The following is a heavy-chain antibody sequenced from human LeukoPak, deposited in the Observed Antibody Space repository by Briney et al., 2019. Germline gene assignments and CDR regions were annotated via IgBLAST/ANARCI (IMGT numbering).Heavy chain of an antibody. CDR3: ARGNYDFAYDP. J-gene: IGHJ5*02. Sequence: GGSLRLSCAASGFIVSDFDMNWVRQAPGKGLEWVSYLSTSGSYIHYADSVKGRFTISRDAGNNSLYLQLDSLTVEDTAVHFCARGNYDFAYDPWGQGTLVTVSS. CDR2: LSTSGSYI. V-gene: IGHV3-21*01. D-gene: IGHD3-3*01. CDR1: GFIVSDFD.